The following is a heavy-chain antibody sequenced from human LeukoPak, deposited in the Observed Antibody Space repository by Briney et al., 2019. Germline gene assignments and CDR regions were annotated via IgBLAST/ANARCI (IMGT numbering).Heavy chain of an antibody. D-gene: IGHD2/OR15-2a*01. CDR3: ARGYSTTWDDVGYIDY. J-gene: IGHJ4*02. V-gene: IGHV4-59*01. CDR2: INYSGST. CDR1: GGSLSSYY. Sequence: PPETLSLTCTVSGGSLSSYYWSWIRPPPGEGPEWMGYINYSGSTNYNPSLKSRVTISIDTSKNQFSLKLSSVTAADTAIYYCARGYSTTWDDVGYIDYWGQGSLVTVSS.